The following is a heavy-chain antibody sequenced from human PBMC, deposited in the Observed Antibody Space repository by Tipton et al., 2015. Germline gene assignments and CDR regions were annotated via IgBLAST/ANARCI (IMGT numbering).Heavy chain of an antibody. V-gene: IGHV5-51*01. CDR1: GCNFANSW. CDR3: ARRHVYDYYLDY. CDR2: IYVDDSDT. Sequence: QSGPEVKKPGESLKISCKGSGCNFANSWVAWGRQMPGKGLEWMGIIYVDDSDTRYSQSFQGQVTISADMSNSSAYLQWSSLKASDSAVYYCARRHVYDYYLDYWGQGPLVIVSS. D-gene: IGHD5/OR15-5a*01. J-gene: IGHJ4*02.